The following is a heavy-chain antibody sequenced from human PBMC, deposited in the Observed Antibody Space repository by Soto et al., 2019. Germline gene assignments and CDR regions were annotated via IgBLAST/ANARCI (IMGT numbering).Heavy chain of an antibody. V-gene: IGHV3-30*03. Sequence: GGSLRLSCAASGFTFSSYGMHWVRQAPGKGLEWVAVISYDGSNKYYADSVKGRFTISRDNSKNTLYLQMNSLRAEDTAVYYCARRGYSYGHYYFDYWVQGTLVTVSS. J-gene: IGHJ4*02. CDR2: ISYDGSNK. CDR1: GFTFSSYG. D-gene: IGHD5-18*01. CDR3: ARRGYSYGHYYFDY.